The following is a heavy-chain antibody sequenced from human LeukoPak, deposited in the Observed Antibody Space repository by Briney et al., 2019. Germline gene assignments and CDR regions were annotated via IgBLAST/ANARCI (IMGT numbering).Heavy chain of an antibody. V-gene: IGHV3-48*02. CDR2: ITGNSATI. Sequence: EGSLRLSCAASGFTLSSYVMNWVRQAPGKGLEWISYITGNSATIYYADSVRGRFTISRDNAKNSVYLEMNSLREEDTAVYYCARRAIWGKGSTVIVSS. CDR3: ARRAI. J-gene: IGHJ6*04. CDR1: GFTLSSYV.